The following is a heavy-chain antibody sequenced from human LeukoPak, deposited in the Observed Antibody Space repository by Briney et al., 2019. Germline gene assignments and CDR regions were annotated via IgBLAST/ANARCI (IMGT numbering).Heavy chain of an antibody. CDR2: IYHSGST. D-gene: IGHD1-1*01. CDR3: ARVKRLERVDP. CDR1: GVSISSGYY. Sequence: PSETLSLTCSVSGVSISSGYYWGWIRQPPGKGLEWIGSIYHSGSTYYSPSLKSRVTISVDTSKNQFSLKLSSVTAANTAVYYCARVKRLERVDPWGQGTLVTVSS. V-gene: IGHV4-38-2*02. J-gene: IGHJ5*02.